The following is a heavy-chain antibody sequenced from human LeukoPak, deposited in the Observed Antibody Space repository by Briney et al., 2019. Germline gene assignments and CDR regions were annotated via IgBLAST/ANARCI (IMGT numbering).Heavy chain of an antibody. CDR3: TTLGPIVVPGTGDWLDP. J-gene: IGHJ5*02. D-gene: IGHD2-2*01. CDR1: GFIFNDAW. V-gene: IGHV3-15*01. CDR2: IKSKTDGWTK. Sequence: GGALVLSCAASGFIFNDAWMTWVRPAPGKGLEWVGSIKSKTDGWTKDYASPVKGRFTISRDDSENTLYLQMNSLKTEDTALYYCTTLGPIVVPGTGDWLDPWGQGTLVTVSS.